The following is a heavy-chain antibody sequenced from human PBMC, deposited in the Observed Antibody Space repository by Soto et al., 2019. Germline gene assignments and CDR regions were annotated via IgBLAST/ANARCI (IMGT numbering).Heavy chain of an antibody. D-gene: IGHD3-22*01. CDR1: GFTFSLYR. V-gene: IGHV3-21*01. J-gene: IGHJ4*02. CDR2: ITSSTTYI. Sequence: PGPSLRLSCAASGFTFSLYRMIWVRQAPGKGLEWVASITSSTTYIYYEDSLKGRFTISRDNAKNSLFLQLDSLRAEDTAVYFCVRARSTDSRPDYWGQGTLVTVSS. CDR3: VRARSTDSRPDY.